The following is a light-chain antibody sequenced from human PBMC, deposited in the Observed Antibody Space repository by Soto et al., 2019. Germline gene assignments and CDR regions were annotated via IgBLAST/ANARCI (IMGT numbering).Light chain of an antibody. J-gene: IGKJ1*01. CDR2: GAS. CDR3: QQYGSSWT. Sequence: EIVFTQSPGTLSLSPGERATLSCRASQSVSSSYLAWYQQKPGQAPRLLIYGASSRATGIPDRFSGSGSGTDFTLTISXLEPEDFAVHYCQQYGSSWTFGQGTKVDIK. V-gene: IGKV3-20*01. CDR1: QSVSSSY.